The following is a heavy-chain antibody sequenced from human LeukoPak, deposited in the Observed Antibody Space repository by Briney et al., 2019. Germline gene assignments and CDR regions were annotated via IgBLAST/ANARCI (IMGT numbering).Heavy chain of an antibody. CDR1: GGSFSTYY. J-gene: IGHJ3*01. Sequence: SETLSLTCAVYGGSFSTYYWSWNRQPPGKGLEWIGEINHSGTTNYNPSLKSRVTISVDTSKNQCSLKLNSVTAADTAVYYCARGLEYDFWSGNYSDGFDVWGQGTMVTVSP. CDR2: INHSGTT. V-gene: IGHV4-34*01. D-gene: IGHD3-3*01. CDR3: ARGLEYDFWSGNYSDGFDV.